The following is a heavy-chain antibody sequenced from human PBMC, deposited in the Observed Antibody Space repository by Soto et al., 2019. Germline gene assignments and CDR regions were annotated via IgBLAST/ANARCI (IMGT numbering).Heavy chain of an antibody. CDR1: GGSFSSHA. Sequence: QVQLVQSGAEVKKPGSSVKVSCKPSGGSFSSHAVSWVRQAPGQGLEWVGGIVPIFGTKNYAEKFQGRVTITADKSTSTVYMDLSSLKSEDTAVYFCARDRRDQTIFGMVGYFDLWGRGTLVSVS. CDR3: ARDRRDQTIFGMVGYFDL. D-gene: IGHD3-3*01. CDR2: IVPIFGTK. J-gene: IGHJ2*01. V-gene: IGHV1-69*06.